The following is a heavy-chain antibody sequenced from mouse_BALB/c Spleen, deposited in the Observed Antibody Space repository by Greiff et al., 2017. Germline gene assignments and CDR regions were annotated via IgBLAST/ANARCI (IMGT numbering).Heavy chain of an antibody. CDR3: AKEGLLIPLFAY. CDR1: GFSLTSYG. D-gene: IGHD2-3*01. J-gene: IGHJ3*01. V-gene: IGHV2-5-1*01. CDR2: IWRGGST. Sequence: VQGVESGPSLVQPSQSLSITCTVSGFSLTSYGVHWVRQSPGKGLEWLGVIWRGGSTDYNAAFMSRLSITKDNSKSQVFFKMNSLQADDTAIYYCAKEGLLIPLFAYWGQGTLVTVSA.